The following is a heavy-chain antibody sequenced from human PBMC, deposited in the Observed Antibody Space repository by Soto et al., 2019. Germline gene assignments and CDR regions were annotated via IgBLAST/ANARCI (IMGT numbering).Heavy chain of an antibody. CDR1: GGTFSSYA. CDR2: IIPIFGTA. Sequence: ASVKVSCKASGGTFSSYAISWVRQAPRQGLEWMGGIIPIFGTANYAQKFQGRVTITADESTSTAYMELSSLRSEDTAVYYCARDAFGSGRPVETHYFDYWGQGTLVTVSS. J-gene: IGHJ4*02. V-gene: IGHV1-69*13. CDR3: ARDAFGSGRPVETHYFDY. D-gene: IGHD6-19*01.